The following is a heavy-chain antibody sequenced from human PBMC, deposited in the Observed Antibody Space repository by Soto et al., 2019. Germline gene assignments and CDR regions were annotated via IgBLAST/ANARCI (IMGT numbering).Heavy chain of an antibody. Sequence: QLQLQESGPGLVKPSETLSLTCTVSGGSISSSSYYWGWIRQPPGKGLEWIGSIYYSGSTYYNPSLKSRVTISVDTSKNQFSLKLSSVTAADTAVYYCATVVPAAIPLYYYYYGMDVWGQGTTVTVSS. CDR2: IYYSGST. J-gene: IGHJ6*02. D-gene: IGHD2-2*02. CDR1: GGSISSSSYY. CDR3: ATVVPAAIPLYYYYYGMDV. V-gene: IGHV4-39*01.